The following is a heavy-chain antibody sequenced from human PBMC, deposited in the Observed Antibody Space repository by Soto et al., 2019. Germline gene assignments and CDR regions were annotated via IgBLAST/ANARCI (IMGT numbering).Heavy chain of an antibody. J-gene: IGHJ6*02. CDR1: GFTFGDYA. D-gene: IGHD3-3*01. Sequence: NPGGSLRLSCTASGFTFGDYAMSWFRQAPGKGLEWVGFIRSKAYGGTTEYAASVKGRFTISRDDSKGIAYLQMNSLKTEDTAVYYCTLLYDFPYYYYYGMDVSGQATTVTVSS. CDR3: TLLYDFPYYYYYGMDV. V-gene: IGHV3-49*05. CDR2: IRSKAYGGTT.